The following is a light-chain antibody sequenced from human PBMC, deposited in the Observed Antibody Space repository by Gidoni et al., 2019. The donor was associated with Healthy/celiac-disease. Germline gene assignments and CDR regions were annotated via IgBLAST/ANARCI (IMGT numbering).Light chain of an antibody. CDR3: QQSYSTLLT. CDR1: QSISSY. J-gene: IGKJ4*01. CDR2: AAS. Sequence: DIQMTQSPSSLSASVGDRVTIPCRASQSISSYLNWYQQKPGKAPKLLSYAASSFQSGVPSRFSCSGSGTDFTLTISSLQPEDFATYYCQQSYSTLLTFGGGTKVEIK. V-gene: IGKV1-39*01.